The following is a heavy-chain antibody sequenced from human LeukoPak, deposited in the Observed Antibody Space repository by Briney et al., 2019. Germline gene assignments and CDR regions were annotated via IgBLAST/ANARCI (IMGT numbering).Heavy chain of an antibody. D-gene: IGHD3-3*01. CDR1: GFTFSSYA. V-gene: IGHV3-30*04. CDR3: ARDLYDFWSGYYRGPYYYYGMDV. J-gene: IGHJ6*02. Sequence: PGGSLRLSCAASGFTFSSYAMHWVRQAPGKGLEWVAVISYDGSNKYYADSVKGRFTISRDNSKNTLYLQMNSLRAEDTAVYYCARDLYDFWSGYYRGPYYYYGMDVWGQGTTVTVSS. CDR2: ISYDGSNK.